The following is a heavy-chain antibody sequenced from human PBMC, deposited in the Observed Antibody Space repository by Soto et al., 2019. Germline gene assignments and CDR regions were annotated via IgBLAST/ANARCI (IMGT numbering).Heavy chain of an antibody. CDR2: INSDGSST. CDR3: ARGATSGSLDY. D-gene: IGHD6-13*01. V-gene: IGHV3-74*01. CDR1: GFTFSSYW. J-gene: IGHJ4*02. Sequence: GGSLRLSCAASGFTFSSYWMHWVRQAPGKGLVWVSRINSDGSSTSYADSVKGRFTISRDNAKNTLYLQMNSLRAEDTAVYYCARGATSGSLDYWGQGTLVTVSS.